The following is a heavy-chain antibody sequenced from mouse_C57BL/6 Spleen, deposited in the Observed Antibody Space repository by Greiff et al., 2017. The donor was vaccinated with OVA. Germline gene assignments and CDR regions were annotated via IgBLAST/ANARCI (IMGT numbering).Heavy chain of an antibody. V-gene: IGHV5-16*01. CDR1: GFTFSDYY. CDR3: ARDSSGPFYYAMDY. CDR2: INYDGSST. D-gene: IGHD3-2*02. J-gene: IGHJ4*01. Sequence: EVKLVESEGGLVQPGSSMKLSCTASGFTFSDYYMAWVRQVPEKGLEWVANINYDGSSTYYLDSLKSRFIISRDNAKNILYLQMSSLKSEDTATYYCARDSSGPFYYAMDYWGQGTSVTVSS.